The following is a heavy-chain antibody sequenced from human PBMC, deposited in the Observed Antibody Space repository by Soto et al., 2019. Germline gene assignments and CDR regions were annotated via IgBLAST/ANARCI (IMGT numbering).Heavy chain of an antibody. Sequence: QVQLVQSGAEVRKPGSSVKVSCKASGGTFSRHAISWVRQAPGQGLEWMVGIIPIFGTANNAQKFQGRVTLTADESTSKVYMELSSLRSEDTAMYYCARGWGYDSNDYYYAYWGQGTLVIVSS. CDR2: IIPIFGTA. D-gene: IGHD3-22*01. CDR3: ARGWGYDSNDYYYAY. V-gene: IGHV1-69*01. J-gene: IGHJ4*02. CDR1: GGTFSRHA.